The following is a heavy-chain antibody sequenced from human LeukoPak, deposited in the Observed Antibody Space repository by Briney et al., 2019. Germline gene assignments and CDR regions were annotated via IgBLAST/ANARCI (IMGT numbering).Heavy chain of an antibody. J-gene: IGHJ4*02. CDR1: GYTFTSYG. CDR3: ARVGEYCSGGSCYSHY. V-gene: IGHV1-18*01. CDR2: ISAYNGNT. Sequence: ASVKVSCKASGYTFTSYGISWVRQAPGQGLEWRGWISAYNGNTNYAQKLQGRVTMTTDTSTSTAYMELRGLRSDDTAVYYCARVGEYCSGGSCYSHYWGQGTLVTVSS. D-gene: IGHD2-15*01.